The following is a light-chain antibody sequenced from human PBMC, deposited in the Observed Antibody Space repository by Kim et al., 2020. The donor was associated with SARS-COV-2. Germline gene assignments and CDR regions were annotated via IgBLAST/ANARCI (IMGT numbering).Light chain of an antibody. J-gene: IGKJ2*01. Sequence: DIVMTQSPDSLAVSLGERATINCKSSQSVLYSSNNKNYLAWYQQKPGQPPKLLIYWASTRESGVPDRFSGSGSGTDFTLTISSLQAEDVAVYYCQQYYGTTHTFGQGTKLEI. V-gene: IGKV4-1*01. CDR2: WAS. CDR3: QQYYGTTHT. CDR1: QSVLYSSNNKNY.